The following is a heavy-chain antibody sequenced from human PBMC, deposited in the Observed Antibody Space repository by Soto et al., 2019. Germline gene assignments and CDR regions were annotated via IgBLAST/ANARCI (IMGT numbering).Heavy chain of an antibody. J-gene: IGHJ4*02. D-gene: IGHD3-16*01. V-gene: IGHV3-15*01. CDR1: GFTFSNAW. CDR3: TTGWGFDY. CDR2: NKSKTDGGTT. Sequence: GGSLRLSCAASGFTFSNAWMSWVRQAPGKGLEWVGRNKSKTDGGTTDYAAPVKGRFTISRDDSKNTLYLQMNSLKTEDTAVYYCTTGWGFDYWGQGTLVTVSS.